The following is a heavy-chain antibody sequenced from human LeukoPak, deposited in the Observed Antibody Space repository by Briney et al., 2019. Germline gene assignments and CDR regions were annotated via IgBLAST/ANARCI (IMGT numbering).Heavy chain of an antibody. D-gene: IGHD5-18*01. CDR2: IYYSGST. CDR1: GGSISSSSYY. Sequence: ETLSLTCTVSGGSISSSSYYWGWIRQPPGKGLEWIGSIYYSGSTYYNPSLKSRVTISVDTSKNQFSLQLNSVTPEDTAVYYCARDTAMAETHFDYWGQGTLVTVSS. J-gene: IGHJ4*02. V-gene: IGHV4-39*07. CDR3: ARDTAMAETHFDY.